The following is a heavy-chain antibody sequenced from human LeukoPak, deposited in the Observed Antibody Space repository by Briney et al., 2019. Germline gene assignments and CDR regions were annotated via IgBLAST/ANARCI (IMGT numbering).Heavy chain of an antibody. V-gene: IGHV3-23*01. D-gene: IGHD5-18*01. CDR2: TVGGGSPNT. J-gene: IGHJ4*02. CDR3: AKGPQGIQLWLSFDY. CDR1: GFYFANYA. Sequence: GGSLRLSCAASGFYFANYAMSWVRQAPGKGLEWVSATVGGGSPNTYHADSVKGRFTISRDNSKNTLFLQMNSLRAEDTAIYYCAKGPQGIQLWLSFDYWGQGTLVTVSS.